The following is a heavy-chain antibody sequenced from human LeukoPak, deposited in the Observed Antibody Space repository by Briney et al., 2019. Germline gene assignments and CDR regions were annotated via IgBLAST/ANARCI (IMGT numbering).Heavy chain of an antibody. V-gene: IGHV3-23*01. CDR3: AKGSYYHGSGRYFAY. D-gene: IGHD3-10*01. J-gene: IGHJ4*02. CDR1: GFPFSSYA. Sequence: PGLSLRLFCAASGFPFSSYAMNWVRHAPGKGLEWGSAISCRGYATYYADSVKGRFAMSRDNSKNTLYLHMNSLRAEDTAVYYCAKGSYYHGSGRYFAYWGQGHVAIVTS. CDR2: ISCRGYAT.